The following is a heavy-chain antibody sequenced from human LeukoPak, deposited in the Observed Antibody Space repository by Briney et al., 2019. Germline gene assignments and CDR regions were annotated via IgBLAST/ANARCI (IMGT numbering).Heavy chain of an antibody. CDR3: AKDLYSSGWPNWFDP. CDR2: IRYDGSNK. V-gene: IGHV3-30*02. D-gene: IGHD6-19*01. J-gene: IGHJ5*02. Sequence: PGGSLRLSCAASGFTFSSYGMHWVRQAPGKGLEWEAFIRYDGSNKYYADSVKGRFTISRDNSKNTLYLQMNSLRAEDTAVYYCAKDLYSSGWPNWFDPWGQGTLVTVSS. CDR1: GFTFSSYG.